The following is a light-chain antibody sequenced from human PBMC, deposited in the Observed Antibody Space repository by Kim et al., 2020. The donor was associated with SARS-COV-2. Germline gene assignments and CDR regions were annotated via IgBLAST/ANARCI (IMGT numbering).Light chain of an antibody. CDR3: QQYGSSPYT. Sequence: EIVLTQSPGTLSLSPGERATLSCRASQSVSSSYLAWYQQKAGQAPRLLIYGASSRATGIPNRFSGSGSGTDFTLTISRLEPEDFAVYDCQQYGSSPYTFGQGTKLEI. V-gene: IGKV3-20*01. CDR1: QSVSSSY. J-gene: IGKJ2*01. CDR2: GAS.